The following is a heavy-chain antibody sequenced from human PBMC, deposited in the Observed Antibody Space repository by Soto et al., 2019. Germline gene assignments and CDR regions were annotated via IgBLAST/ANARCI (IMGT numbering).Heavy chain of an antibody. V-gene: IGHV3-48*01. CDR1: GFTFSSYS. CDR3: ARDLGPSDP. Sequence: PGGSLRLSCAASGFTFSSYSMNWVRQAPGKGLEWVSYISSSSSTIYYADSVKGRFTISRDNAKNSLYLQMNSLRAEDTAVYYCARDLGPSDPWGQGTLVTVSS. CDR2: ISSSSSTI. D-gene: IGHD7-27*01. J-gene: IGHJ5*02.